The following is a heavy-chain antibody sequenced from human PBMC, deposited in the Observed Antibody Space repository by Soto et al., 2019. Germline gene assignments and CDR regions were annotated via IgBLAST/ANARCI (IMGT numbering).Heavy chain of an antibody. CDR3: TTAEWSIWGSYRFPFDY. Sequence: GGSLRLSCAASGFTFNNAWMNWVRQAPGKGLEWVGRIKSKADGGTTDYAAPVKGRFTISRDDSKSTLSLQMNTLKTEDTALYYCTTAEWSIWGSYRFPFDYWGQGTLVTVSS. CDR2: IKSKADGGTT. CDR1: GFTFNNAW. J-gene: IGHJ4*02. V-gene: IGHV3-15*07. D-gene: IGHD3-16*02.